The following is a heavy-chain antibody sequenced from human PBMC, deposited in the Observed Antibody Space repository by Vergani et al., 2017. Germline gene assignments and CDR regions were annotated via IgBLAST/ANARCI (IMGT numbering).Heavy chain of an antibody. CDR3: AASNSGSYYHRGPPTRYYSMDV. CDR1: GGTFSSYT. V-gene: IGHV1-69*02. Sequence: QVQLVQSGAEVKKPGSSVKVSCKASGGTFSSYTISWVRQAPGQGLEWLGRIIPMFGIANYAQKFQGRVTITADKSTSAAYMEVSSLRSDDTAVYYCAASNSGSYYHRGPPTRYYSMDVWGQGTTVTVSS. CDR2: IIPMFGIA. J-gene: IGHJ6*02. D-gene: IGHD1-26*01.